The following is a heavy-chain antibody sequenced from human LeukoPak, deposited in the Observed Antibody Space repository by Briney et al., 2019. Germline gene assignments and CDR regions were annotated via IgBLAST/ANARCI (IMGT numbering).Heavy chain of an antibody. CDR3: APINTYDSSGYFF. Sequence: SETLSLTCAVYGGSFSGYYWSWIRQPPGKGLEWIGEINHSGSTNYNPSLKSRVTISVDTSKNQFSLKLSSVTAADTAVYYCAPINTYDSSGYFFWGQGTLVTVSS. V-gene: IGHV4-34*01. D-gene: IGHD3-22*01. CDR1: GGSFSGYY. J-gene: IGHJ4*02. CDR2: INHSGST.